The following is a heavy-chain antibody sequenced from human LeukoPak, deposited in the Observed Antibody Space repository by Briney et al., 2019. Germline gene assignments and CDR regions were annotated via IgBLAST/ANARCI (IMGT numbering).Heavy chain of an antibody. V-gene: IGHV3-11*04. J-gene: IGHJ2*01. CDR2: ITSRGKTV. CDR3: ATSGDVWFGAIRYFDV. CDR1: GFKFSDYY. D-gene: IGHD3-10*01. Sequence: PGGSLRLSCAASGFKFSDYYMSWIRQAPGKGLESISYITSRGKTVYHTDSVKGRFTVSRDNAKDTLYLQMNTLKPEDTAVYYCATSGDVWFGAIRYFDVWGRGTLVTVSS.